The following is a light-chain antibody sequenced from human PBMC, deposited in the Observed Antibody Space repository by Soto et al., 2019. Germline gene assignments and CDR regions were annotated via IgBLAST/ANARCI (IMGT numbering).Light chain of an antibody. CDR2: DAS. Sequence: EIVLTQSPATLSLSPGERATLSCRASQSVSSYLAWYQQKPGQAPRLLIYDASTRANGIPARFSGSGSGTDFTLTISSLEPEDFAVYYCQQRSTPLTFGGGTKVEI. J-gene: IGKJ4*01. CDR1: QSVSSY. CDR3: QQRSTPLT. V-gene: IGKV3-11*01.